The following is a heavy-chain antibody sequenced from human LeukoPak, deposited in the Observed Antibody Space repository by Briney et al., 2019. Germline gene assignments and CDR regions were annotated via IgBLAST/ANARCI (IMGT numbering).Heavy chain of an antibody. J-gene: IGHJ6*03. Sequence: PSETLSLTCTVSGGSISSYYWSWIRQPAGKGLEWIGRIYTSGGTNYNPSLKSRVTISVDTSKNQFSLKLSSVTAADTAVYYCAREDGYNHYYYYMDVWGKGTTVTVSS. CDR3: AREDGYNHYYYYMDV. CDR1: GGSISSYY. D-gene: IGHD5-24*01. CDR2: IYTSGGT. V-gene: IGHV4-4*07.